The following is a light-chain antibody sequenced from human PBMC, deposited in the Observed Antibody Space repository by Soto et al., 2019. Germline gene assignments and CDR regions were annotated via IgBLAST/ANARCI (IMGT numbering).Light chain of an antibody. CDR2: GNS. CDR3: QSYDSSLSGSV. J-gene: IGLJ3*02. Sequence: QSVLTQPPSVSGAPGQRVTISCTGSSSNIGAGYDVHWYQQLPGTAHKLLIYGNSNRPSGVPDRFSGSKSGTSASLAITGLQAEDEADYYCQSYDSSLSGSVFGGGTKRTVL. CDR1: SSNIGAGYD. V-gene: IGLV1-40*01.